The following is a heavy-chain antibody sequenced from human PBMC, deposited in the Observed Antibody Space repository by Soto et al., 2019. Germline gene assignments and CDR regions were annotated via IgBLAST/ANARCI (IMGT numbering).Heavy chain of an antibody. CDR1: GGTFSSYA. CDR2: IIPIFGTA. J-gene: IGHJ3*02. V-gene: IGHV1-69*13. CDR3: AGYYDPVPDAFDI. Sequence: SVKVSCKASGGTFSSYAISWVRQAPGQGLEWMGGIIPIFGTANYAQKFQGRVTITADESTSTAYMELSSLRSEDTAVYYCAGYYDPVPDAFDIWGQGTMVTVSS. D-gene: IGHD3-22*01.